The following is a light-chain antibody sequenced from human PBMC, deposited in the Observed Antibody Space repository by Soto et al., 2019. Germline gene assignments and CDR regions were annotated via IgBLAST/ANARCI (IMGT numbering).Light chain of an antibody. CDR1: QSISSS. CDR2: TAS. V-gene: IGKV1-39*01. CDR3: QQSYSTPPDT. J-gene: IGKJ2*01. Sequence: DIQMTQSPSSLSASVGDRVTITCRASQSISSSLNWYQQKPGKAPKLLIYTASSLQSGVTSRFSGSGSGTDFTLTISNLQPEDFATYYCQQSYSTPPDTFGQGTKLEIK.